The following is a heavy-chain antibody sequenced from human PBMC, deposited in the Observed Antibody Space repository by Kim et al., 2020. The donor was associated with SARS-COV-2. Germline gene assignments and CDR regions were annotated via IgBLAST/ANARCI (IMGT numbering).Heavy chain of an antibody. CDR1: GGSISSYY. J-gene: IGHJ5*02. CDR2: IYYSGST. D-gene: IGHD3-3*01. CDR3: ARGSSLTIFGVVGWFDP. V-gene: IGHV4-59*01. Sequence: SETLSLTCTVSGGSISSYYWSWIRQPPGKGLEWIGYIYYSGSTNYNPSLKSRVTISVDTSKNQFSLQLSSVTAADTAVYYCARGSSLTIFGVVGWFDPWGQGTLVTVSS.